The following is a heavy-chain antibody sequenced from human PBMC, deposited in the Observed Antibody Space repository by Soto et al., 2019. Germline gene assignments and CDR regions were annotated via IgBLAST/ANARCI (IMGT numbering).Heavy chain of an antibody. Sequence: GASVKVSCKASGFTFTSSAFQWVRQARGQRLEWIGWIAVGSGYTNYAQRFQDRVTLTRDMSTATTYMEPSRLTSEDTAIYYCAADATAWQQMVPSDYWGQGTLVTVS. CDR3: AADATAWQQMVPSDY. J-gene: IGHJ4*02. CDR2: IAVGSGYT. CDR1: GFTFTSSA. D-gene: IGHD2-8*01. V-gene: IGHV1-58*01.